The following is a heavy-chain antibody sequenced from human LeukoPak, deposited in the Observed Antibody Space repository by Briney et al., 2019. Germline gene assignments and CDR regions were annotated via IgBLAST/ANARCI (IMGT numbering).Heavy chain of an antibody. J-gene: IGHJ4*02. CDR2: INSDGSST. V-gene: IGHV3-74*01. Sequence: PGGSLRLSCAASGFTFSSYWMHWVRQAPGKGLVWVSRINSDGSSTCYADSVKGRFTISRDNAKNTLYLQMNSLRAEDTAVSYFPRGGSSYWFYFDYWGQGTLVTVSS. D-gene: IGHD2-15*01. CDR1: GFTFSSYW. CDR3: PRGGSSYWFYFDY.